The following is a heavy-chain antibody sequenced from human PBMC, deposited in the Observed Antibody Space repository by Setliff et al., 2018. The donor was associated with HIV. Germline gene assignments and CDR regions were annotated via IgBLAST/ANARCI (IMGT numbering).Heavy chain of an antibody. V-gene: IGHV4-4*02. CDR1: GGSIRSSDW. J-gene: IGHJ5*02. CDR3: ARQHGSSWRFDP. CDR2: ISHGGTT. D-gene: IGHD6-13*01. Sequence: SETLSLTCAVSGGSIRSSDWWSWVRQPPGKGLEWIGEISHGGTTNYSPSLKSRVTISIDKSRNQFSLKLTSVTAADTAVYYCARQHGSSWRFDPWGQGTLVTVSS.